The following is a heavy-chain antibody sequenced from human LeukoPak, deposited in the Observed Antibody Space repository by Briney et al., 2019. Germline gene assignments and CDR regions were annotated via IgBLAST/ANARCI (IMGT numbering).Heavy chain of an antibody. CDR2: ISSSGSTR. CDR3: AELGITMIGGV. CDR1: GFTFSSFE. V-gene: IGHV3-48*03. D-gene: IGHD3-10*02. J-gene: IGHJ6*04. Sequence: GGSLRLSCAASGFTFSSFEMTWVRQAPGKGLEWISYISSSGSTRYYADSVKGRFTISRDNAKNTLYLQMNSLRAEDTAVYYCAELGITMIGGVWGKGTTVTISS.